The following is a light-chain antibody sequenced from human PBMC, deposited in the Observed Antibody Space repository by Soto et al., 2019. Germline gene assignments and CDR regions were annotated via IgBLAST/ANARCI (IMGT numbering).Light chain of an antibody. CDR3: SSYTSSSIDV. CDR2: DVS. Sequence: QSALTQPASVSGSPGQSITISCTGTSSDVGGFNFVSWFQQHPGKAPKLMIYDVSNRLSGVSNRFSGSKSGNTASLTISGLQAEDEADYYCSSYTSSSIDVFGTGTKVTVL. V-gene: IGLV2-14*01. J-gene: IGLJ1*01. CDR1: SSDVGGFNF.